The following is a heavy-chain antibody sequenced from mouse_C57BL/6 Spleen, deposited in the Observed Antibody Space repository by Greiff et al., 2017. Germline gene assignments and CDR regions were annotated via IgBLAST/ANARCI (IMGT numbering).Heavy chain of an antibody. J-gene: IGHJ2*01. Sequence: EVKLQESGPELVKPGASVKIPCKASGYTFTDYNMDWVKQSHGKSLEWIGDINPNNGGTIYNQKFKGKATLTVDKSSSTAYMELRSLTSEDTAVYYCARYYYGSSLYYFDYWGQGTTLTVSS. CDR1: GYTFTDYN. CDR2: INPNNGGT. CDR3: ARYYYGSSLYYFDY. V-gene: IGHV1-18*01. D-gene: IGHD1-1*01.